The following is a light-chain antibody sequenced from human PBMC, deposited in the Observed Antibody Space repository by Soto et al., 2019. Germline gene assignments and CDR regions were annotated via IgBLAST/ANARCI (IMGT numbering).Light chain of an antibody. Sequence: EIVMTQSPVALSVSPGESAALSCRASQSVGRNFAWYQQRPGQAPRVLIYGTSTRATGVPARFSGSGSGTDFTLTISSLRSEDFAVYYCQQYNKWPYTFGQGTGLEIK. J-gene: IGKJ2*01. CDR3: QQYNKWPYT. V-gene: IGKV3-15*01. CDR2: GTS. CDR1: QSVGRN.